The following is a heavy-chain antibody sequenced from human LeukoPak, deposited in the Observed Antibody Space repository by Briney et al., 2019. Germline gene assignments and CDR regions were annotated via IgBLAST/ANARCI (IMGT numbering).Heavy chain of an antibody. D-gene: IGHD3-16*01. CDR1: GFTFDDYA. Sequence: QPGGSLRLSCAASGFTFDDYAMHWVRQAPGKGLEWVSIIYSGGSTYYADSVKGRFTVSRDNSKNTLYRQMNTLRADDTAVYYCARDWGSLWLHLWGRGTLVTVSS. J-gene: IGHJ2*01. CDR3: ARDWGSLWLHL. CDR2: IYSGGST. V-gene: IGHV3-53*01.